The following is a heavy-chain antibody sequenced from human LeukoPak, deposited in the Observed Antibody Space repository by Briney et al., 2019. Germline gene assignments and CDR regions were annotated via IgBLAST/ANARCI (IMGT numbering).Heavy chain of an antibody. CDR2: IYYSGST. V-gene: IGHV4-59*01. CDR1: GGSISSYY. J-gene: IGHJ3*02. CDR3: ARGFDIVVVPAANHAFDI. D-gene: IGHD2-2*01. Sequence: KPSETLSLTCTVSGGSISSYYWSWIRQPPGKGLEWIGYIYYSGSTNYNPSLKSRVTISVDTSKNQFSLKLGSVTAADTAVYYCARGFDIVVVPAANHAFDIWGQGTMVTVSS.